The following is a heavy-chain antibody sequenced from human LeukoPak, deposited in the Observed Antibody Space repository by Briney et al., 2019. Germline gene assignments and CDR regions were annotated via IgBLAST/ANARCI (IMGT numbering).Heavy chain of an antibody. V-gene: IGHV1-8*03. J-gene: IGHJ6*03. CDR1: GYTFTSYD. Sequence: ASVKVSCKASGYTFTSYDINWVRQATGQGLEWMGWMNPNSGNTGYAQKFQGRVTITRNTSISTAYMELSSLRSEDTAVYYCARVPYYDFWSGDYYYYYMDVWGKGTTVTVSS. CDR3: ARVPYYDFWSGDYYYYYMDV. CDR2: MNPNSGNT. D-gene: IGHD3-3*01.